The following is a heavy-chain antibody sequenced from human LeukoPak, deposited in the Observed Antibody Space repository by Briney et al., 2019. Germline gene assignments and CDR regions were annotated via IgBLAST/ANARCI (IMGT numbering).Heavy chain of an antibody. Sequence: SQTLSVTCTVSGGSISSGGYYWSWIRQPPGKGLEWIGYIYHSGSTYYNPSLKSRVTISVDRSKNQFSLKLSSVTAADTAVYYCARDLEYQLLHFDYWGQGTLVTVSS. CDR2: IYHSGST. D-gene: IGHD2-2*01. V-gene: IGHV4-30-2*01. CDR3: ARDLEYQLLHFDY. J-gene: IGHJ4*02. CDR1: GGSISSGGYY.